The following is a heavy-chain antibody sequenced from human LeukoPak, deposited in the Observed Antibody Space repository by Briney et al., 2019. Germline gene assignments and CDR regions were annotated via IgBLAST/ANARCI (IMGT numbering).Heavy chain of an antibody. J-gene: IGHJ4*02. CDR2: ISSSGSTL. CDR1: GLTFSSYE. V-gene: IGHV3-48*03. Sequence: PGGSLRLSCAASGLTFSSYEMNWVRQAPGKGLEWVSYISSSGSTLYYADSVKGRFAISRDNAKNSLYLQMNSLRAEDTAVYYCARERVSALDYWGQGTLVTVSS. CDR3: ARERVSALDY.